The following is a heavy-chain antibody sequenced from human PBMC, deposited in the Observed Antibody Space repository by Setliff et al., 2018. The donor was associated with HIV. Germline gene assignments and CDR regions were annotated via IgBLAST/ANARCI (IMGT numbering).Heavy chain of an antibody. J-gene: IGHJ3*02. V-gene: IGHV4-31*03. D-gene: IGHD3-9*01. CDR3: AREKGRYFDWSHTRDAFDI. Sequence: KTSETLSLTCTVSGGSISSGYYCWSWIRQHPGKGLEWIGYIHYSGNTYYNPSLKSRLTISVDTSKNQFSLNLSSVTAADTAVYYCAREKGRYFDWSHTRDAFDIWGQGTMVTVSS. CDR2: IHYSGNT. CDR1: GGSISSGYYC.